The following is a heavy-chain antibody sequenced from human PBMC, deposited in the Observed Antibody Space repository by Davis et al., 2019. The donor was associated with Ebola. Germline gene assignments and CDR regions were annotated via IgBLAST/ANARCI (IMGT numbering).Heavy chain of an antibody. Sequence: GESLKISCAASGFTFSDYYMSWIRQAPGKGLEWVSYISSSGSTIYYADSVKGRFTITRDNAKNSLYLQMNSLKTEDTAVYYCTSLGGYRGYDAAFDIWGKGTMVAVS. D-gene: IGHD5-12*01. CDR1: GFTFSDYY. V-gene: IGHV3-11*01. CDR3: TSLGGYRGYDAAFDI. J-gene: IGHJ3*02. CDR2: ISSSGSTI.